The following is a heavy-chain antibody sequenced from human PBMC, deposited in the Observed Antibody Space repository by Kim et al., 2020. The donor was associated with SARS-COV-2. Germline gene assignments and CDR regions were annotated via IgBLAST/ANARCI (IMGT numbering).Heavy chain of an antibody. CDR2: INPNSGGT. Sequence: ASVKVSCKASGYTFTGYYMHWVRQAPGQGLEWMGWINPNSGGTNYAQKFQGRVTMTRDTSISTAYMELSRLRSDDTAVYYCARVPRRAAMELRYFDWFGVWFDPWGQGTLVTVSS. CDR3: ARVPRRAAMELRYFDWFGVWFDP. D-gene: IGHD3-9*01. CDR1: GYTFTGYY. J-gene: IGHJ5*02. V-gene: IGHV1-2*02.